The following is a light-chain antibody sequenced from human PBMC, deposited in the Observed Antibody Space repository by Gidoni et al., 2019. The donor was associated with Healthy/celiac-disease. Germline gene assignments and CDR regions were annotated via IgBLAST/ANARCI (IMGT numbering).Light chain of an antibody. CDR1: SSDVGSYNL. CDR2: EGS. CDR3: CSYAGSSTLV. Sequence: QSALPQPASLSGSPGPSITISCTGTSSDVGSYNLVSWYPQHPGKAPKLMMYEGSKRPSGVSNRFSGSKSGNTASLTISGLQAEDEADYYCCSYAGSSTLVFGGGTKLTVL. V-gene: IGLV2-23*01. J-gene: IGLJ2*01.